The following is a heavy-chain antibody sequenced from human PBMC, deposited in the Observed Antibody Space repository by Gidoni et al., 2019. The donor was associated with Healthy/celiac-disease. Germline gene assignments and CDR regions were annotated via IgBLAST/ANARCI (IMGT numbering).Heavy chain of an antibody. D-gene: IGHD3-10*01. CDR2: IWYDGRNK. V-gene: IGHV3-33*01. CDR3: ARDGDELWSGDYSYGMDV. CDR1: GFTFSSYG. J-gene: IGHJ6*02. Sequence: QVQLVESGGGGVKPGRSLRLSCAASGFTFSSYGMHWVRQAPGKGLEWVAVIWYDGRNKYSADSVTGRFTISRDNSKNTLYLQMNSLRAEDTAVYYCARDGDELWSGDYSYGMDVWGQGTTVTVSS.